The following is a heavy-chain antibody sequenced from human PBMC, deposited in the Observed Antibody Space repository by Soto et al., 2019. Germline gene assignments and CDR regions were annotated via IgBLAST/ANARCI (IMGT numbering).Heavy chain of an antibody. D-gene: IGHD3-10*01. J-gene: IGHJ6*02. Sequence: PGGSLRLSCAASGFTFSSYGMHWVRQAPGKGLEWVAVISYDGSNKYYADSVKGRFTISRDNSKNTLYLQMNSLRAEDTAVYYCAKGSDWDGSGSYYYYYGMDVWGQGTTVTVSS. CDR1: GFTFSSYG. CDR3: AKGSDWDGSGSYYYYYGMDV. CDR2: ISYDGSNK. V-gene: IGHV3-30*18.